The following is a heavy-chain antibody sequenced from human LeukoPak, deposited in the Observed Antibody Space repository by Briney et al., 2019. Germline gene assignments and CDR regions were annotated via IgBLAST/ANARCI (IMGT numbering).Heavy chain of an antibody. J-gene: IGHJ4*02. CDR2: IYYSGST. CDR1: GGSISINY. V-gene: IGHV4-59*01. Sequence: SETLSLTCTVSGGSISINYWSWIRQPPGKGLEWIGYIYYSGSTNYNPSLKSRVTISVDTSKNQFSLKLSSVTAADTAVYYCARSIGSYGIDPFDYWGQGTLVTVSS. D-gene: IGHD5-18*01. CDR3: ARSIGSYGIDPFDY.